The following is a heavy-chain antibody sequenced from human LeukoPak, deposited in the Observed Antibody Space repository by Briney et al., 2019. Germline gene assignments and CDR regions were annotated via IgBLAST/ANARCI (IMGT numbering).Heavy chain of an antibody. V-gene: IGHV4-59*01. CDR1: GGSISSYY. CDR3: VSSVRWLQFDS. J-gene: IGHJ4*02. CDR2: ISYSGST. D-gene: IGHD5-24*01. Sequence: SETLSLTCTVSGGSISSYYWSWIRQPPGKGLEWIGYISYSGSTNYNPSLKSRVSISVDTSKNQFSLKLSSVTAADTAVYYCVSSVRWLQFDSWGQGTLVTVSS.